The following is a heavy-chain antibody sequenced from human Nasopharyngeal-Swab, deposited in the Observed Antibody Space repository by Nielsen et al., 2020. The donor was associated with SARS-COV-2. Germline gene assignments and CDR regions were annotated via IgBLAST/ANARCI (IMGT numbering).Heavy chain of an antibody. CDR3: TTDYYFDY. J-gene: IGHJ4*02. CDR1: GFIFSGSA. Sequence: GVLRNSCAASGFIFSGSAMRWVRQASGEGLEWVGRIGDKDHTYATTYGAAVKGRFTISRDDSKNTAFLQMDSLQTDDTALYYCTTDYYFDYWGQGTLVTVSS. CDR2: IGDKDHTYAT. V-gene: IGHV3-73*01.